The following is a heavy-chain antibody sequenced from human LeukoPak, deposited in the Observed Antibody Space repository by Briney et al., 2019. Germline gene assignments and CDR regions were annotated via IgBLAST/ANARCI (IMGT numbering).Heavy chain of an antibody. CDR1: GGSITSTNY. V-gene: IGHV4-4*02. Sequence: PSGTLSLTCGVSGGSITSTNYWTWVRQPPGKGLEWIGEVNLQGSTDYNPSLMGRVAISVDMSENHISLQLTSVTAADTAVYYCAREGGPYRPLDYSGQGTLVTVSS. CDR2: VNLQGST. CDR3: AREGGPYRPLDY. J-gene: IGHJ4*02.